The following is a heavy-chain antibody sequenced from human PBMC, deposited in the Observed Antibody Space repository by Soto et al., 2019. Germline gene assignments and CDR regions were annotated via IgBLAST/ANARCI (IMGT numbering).Heavy chain of an antibody. J-gene: IGHJ6*02. V-gene: IGHV4-39*01. CDR1: GGSISSSSYY. CDR2: IYYSGST. CDR3: ASLIVVPAAMGGYYGTDV. D-gene: IGHD2-2*01. Sequence: SETLSLTCTVSGGSISSSSYYWGWIRQPPGKGLEWIGSIYYSGSTYYNPSLKSRVTISVDTSKNQFSLKLSSVTAADTAVYYCASLIVVPAAMGGYYGTDVWGQGTTVT.